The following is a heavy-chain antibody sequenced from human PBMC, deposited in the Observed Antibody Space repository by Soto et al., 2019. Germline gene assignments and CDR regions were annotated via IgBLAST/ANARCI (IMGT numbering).Heavy chain of an antibody. J-gene: IGHJ6*04. V-gene: IGHV3-23*01. CDR2: ISGSGGST. CDR1: GFTFSSYD. D-gene: IGHD1-26*01. Sequence: WGSLRLSCAAPGFTFSSYDMSWVRQAPGKGLEWVSAISGSGGSTYYADSVKGRLTISRDNSKNTLFLQVSSLKAEDTAVYHCARSTFLDVWGRGTTVTVSS. CDR3: ARSTFLDV.